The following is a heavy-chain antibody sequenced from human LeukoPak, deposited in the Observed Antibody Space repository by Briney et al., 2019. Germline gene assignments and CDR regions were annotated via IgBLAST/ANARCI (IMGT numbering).Heavy chain of an antibody. Sequence: SETLSLTCAVYGGPFSGYYWSWIRQPPGKGLEWIGEINHSGSTNYNPSLKSRVTISVDTSKNQFSLKLSSVTAADTAVYYCARVNSSSWYYFDYWGQGTLVTVSS. V-gene: IGHV4-34*01. CDR1: GGPFSGYY. CDR2: INHSGST. D-gene: IGHD6-13*01. J-gene: IGHJ4*02. CDR3: ARVNSSSWYYFDY.